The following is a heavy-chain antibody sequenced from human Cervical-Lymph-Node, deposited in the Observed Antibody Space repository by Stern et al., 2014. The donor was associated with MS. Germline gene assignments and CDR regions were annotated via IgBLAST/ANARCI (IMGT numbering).Heavy chain of an antibody. CDR3: SREPRLTDY. Sequence: QVQLVQSGGGLVKPGGSLRLSCVASGFTFRDHYMSWIRQAPGTGLEFVSYISNSGSFVNYADSVKGRFTISRDNAKDSLYLQMNNLRAEDTAVYYCSREPRLTDYWGQGTLVSVSS. CDR1: GFTFRDHY. J-gene: IGHJ4*02. CDR2: ISNSGSFV. V-gene: IGHV3-11*01. D-gene: IGHD2-21*01.